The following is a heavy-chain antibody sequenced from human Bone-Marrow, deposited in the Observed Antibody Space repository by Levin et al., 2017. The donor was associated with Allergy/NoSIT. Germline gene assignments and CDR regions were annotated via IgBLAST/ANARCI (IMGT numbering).Heavy chain of an antibody. CDR1: GYTFTGYY. D-gene: IGHD4-17*01. Sequence: ASVKVSCKASGYTFTGYYIHWVRQAPGQGLEWMGWINPNNGGTNSAQKFQGRVTMTRDTSITTAYMELTRLRSDDTAVYYCARDLTLTPVTIGYWGQGTLVTVSS. J-gene: IGHJ4*02. CDR3: ARDLTLTPVTIGY. V-gene: IGHV1-2*02. CDR2: INPNNGGT.